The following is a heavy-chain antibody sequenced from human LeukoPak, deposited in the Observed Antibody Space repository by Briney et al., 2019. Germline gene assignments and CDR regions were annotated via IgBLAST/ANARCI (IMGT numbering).Heavy chain of an antibody. CDR1: GGSISSYY. J-gene: IGHJ6*03. D-gene: IGHD2-2*01. CDR2: IYYSGST. Sequence: SETLSLTCTVSGGSISSYYWSWIRQPPGKGLEWIGYIYYSGSTNYNPSLKSRVTISVDTSKNQFSLKLSSVTAADTAVYYCARTPQYQYYMDVWGKGTTVTVSS. V-gene: IGHV4-59*01. CDR3: ARTPQYQYYMDV.